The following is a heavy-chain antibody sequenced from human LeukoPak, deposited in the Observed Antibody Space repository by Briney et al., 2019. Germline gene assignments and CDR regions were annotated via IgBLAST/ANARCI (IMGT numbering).Heavy chain of an antibody. CDR1: GGSISSYY. V-gene: IGHV4-59*01. CDR3: ARSGFSYADD. J-gene: IGHJ4*02. CDR2: IYYTGST. Sequence: PSETLSLTCTVSGGSISSYYWSWIRQPPGKGLGWIGYIYYTGSTTYNPSLKSRVTISIDTSKNQFSLKLSSVTAADTAVYYCARSGFSYADDWGQGILVTVSS. D-gene: IGHD5-18*01.